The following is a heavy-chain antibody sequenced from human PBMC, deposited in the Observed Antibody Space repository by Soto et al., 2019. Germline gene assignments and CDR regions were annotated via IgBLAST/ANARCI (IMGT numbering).Heavy chain of an antibody. J-gene: IGHJ5*02. CDR2: INPNSGGT. Sequence: ASVKVSCKASGYTFTGHYMHWVGQAPGQGRECMGWINPNSGGTNYAQKLQGRATMTRDTSISTAYMELSRLRSDDTAVYYCAREIRLGYCSSTSCYTIGPQGWFDPWGQGTLVTVSS. CDR3: AREIRLGYCSSTSCYTIGPQGWFDP. CDR1: GYTFTGHY. V-gene: IGHV1-2*02. D-gene: IGHD2-2*02.